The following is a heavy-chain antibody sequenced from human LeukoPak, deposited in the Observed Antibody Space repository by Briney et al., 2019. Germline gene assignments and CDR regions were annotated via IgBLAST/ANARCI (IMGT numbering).Heavy chain of an antibody. CDR3: ARHIEHDSSGYYKTDAFDI. Sequence: GESLKISCKGSGYSFTSYWIGWVRQMPGKGLEWMGIIYPGDSDTRYSPSFQGQVTISADKSISTAYLQWSSLKASDTAMYYCARHIEHDSSGYYKTDAFDIWGQGTMVTVSS. CDR2: IYPGDSDT. J-gene: IGHJ3*02. CDR1: GYSFTSYW. V-gene: IGHV5-51*01. D-gene: IGHD3-22*01.